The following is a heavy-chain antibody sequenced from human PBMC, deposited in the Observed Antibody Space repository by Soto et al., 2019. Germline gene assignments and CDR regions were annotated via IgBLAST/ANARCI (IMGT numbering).Heavy chain of an antibody. CDR2: IYHSGST. Sequence: PSETLSLTCAVSGDSISSDKWWSWIRQPPGKGLQWIGEIYHSGSTKYNPSLKSRVIISVDKSKNQFSLKLSSVTDADTAVYYSARGETQQQRDYWGQGTLVTVSS. J-gene: IGHJ4*02. CDR3: ARGETQQQRDY. V-gene: IGHV4-4*02. D-gene: IGHD6-13*01. CDR1: GDSISSDKW.